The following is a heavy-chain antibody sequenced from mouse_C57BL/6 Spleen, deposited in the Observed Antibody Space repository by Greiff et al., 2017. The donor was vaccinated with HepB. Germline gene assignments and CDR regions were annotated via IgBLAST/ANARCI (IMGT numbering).Heavy chain of an antibody. CDR1: GYTFTSYW. Sequence: QVQLQQPGAELVRPGSSVKLSCKASGYTFTSYWMHWVKQRPIQGLEWIGNIDPSDSETHYNQKFKDKATLTVDKSSSTAYMQLSSLTSEDSAVYYCARNHYDYDGYAMDYWGQGTSVTVSS. J-gene: IGHJ4*01. CDR2: IDPSDSET. D-gene: IGHD2-4*01. CDR3: ARNHYDYDGYAMDY. V-gene: IGHV1-52*01.